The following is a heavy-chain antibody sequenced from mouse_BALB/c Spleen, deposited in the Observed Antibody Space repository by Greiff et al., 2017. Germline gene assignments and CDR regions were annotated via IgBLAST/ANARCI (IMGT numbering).Heavy chain of an antibody. Sequence: EVNVVESGGGLVKPGGSLKLSCAASGFTFSSYAMSWVRQTPEKRLEWVASISSGGSTYYPDSVKGRFTISRDNARNILYLQMSSLRSEDTAMYYCARVDGYPDYWGQGTTLTVSS. V-gene: IGHV5-6-5*01. J-gene: IGHJ2*01. CDR3: ARVDGYPDY. D-gene: IGHD2-3*01. CDR2: ISSGGST. CDR1: GFTFSSYA.